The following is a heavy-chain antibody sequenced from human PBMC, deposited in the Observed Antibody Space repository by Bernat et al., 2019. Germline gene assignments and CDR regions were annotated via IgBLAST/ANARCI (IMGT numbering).Heavy chain of an antibody. D-gene: IGHD4-17*01. V-gene: IGHV3-23*01. J-gene: IGHJ3*02. CDR3: AKARGTTVTTRFAFDI. Sequence: EVQLLESGGGLVQPGGSLRLSCAASGFTFSSYAMSWVRQAPGKGLEWVSAISGSGGSTYYADSVKGRFTISRDNSKNKLYLQMNSLRAEDTAVYYCAKARGTTVTTRFAFDIWGQGTMVTGSS. CDR2: ISGSGGST. CDR1: GFTFSSYA.